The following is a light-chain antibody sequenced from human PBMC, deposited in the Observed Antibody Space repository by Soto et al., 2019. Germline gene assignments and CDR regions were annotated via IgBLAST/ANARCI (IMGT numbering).Light chain of an antibody. CDR2: EVS. CDR3: SSYAGSNNXV. J-gene: IGLJ3*02. CDR1: SSDVGGYNY. Sequence: QSALTQPPSASGSPGQSVTISCTGTSSDVGGYNYVSWYQQHPGKAPKLMIYEVSKRPSGVPDRFSGSKSGNTASLTVSGLQAEDEADYYCSSYAGSNNXVXXGGTKXTVL. V-gene: IGLV2-8*01.